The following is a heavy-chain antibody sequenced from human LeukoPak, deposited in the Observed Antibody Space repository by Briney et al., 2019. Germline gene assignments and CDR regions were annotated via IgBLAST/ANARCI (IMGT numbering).Heavy chain of an antibody. V-gene: IGHV3-11*01. J-gene: IGHJ5*02. CDR1: GCTFSDYY. Sequence: TGGSLRLSCADSGCTFSDYYMSWIRQAPGKGLEWVSYISNSGSTIYYADSVKGRFSISRDNAKNSLYLQMNSLRAEDTAVYYCARQINNWLDPWGQGSLVTVSS. CDR2: ISNSGSTI. CDR3: ARQINNWLDP.